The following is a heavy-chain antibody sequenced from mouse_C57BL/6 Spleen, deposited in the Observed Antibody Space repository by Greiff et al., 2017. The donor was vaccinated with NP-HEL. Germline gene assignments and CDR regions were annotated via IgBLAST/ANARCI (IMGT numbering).Heavy chain of an antibody. CDR2: ISSGGSYT. V-gene: IGHV5-6*01. D-gene: IGHD2-1*01. J-gene: IGHJ4*01. Sequence: EVQLVESGGDLVKPGGSLKLSCAASGFTFSSYGMSWVRQTPDKRLEWVATISSGGSYTYYPDSVKGRFTISRDNAKNTLYLQMISLKSEDTAMYYCARQDGNYGGGAMDYWGQGTSVTVSS. CDR1: GFTFSSYG. CDR3: ARQDGNYGGGAMDY.